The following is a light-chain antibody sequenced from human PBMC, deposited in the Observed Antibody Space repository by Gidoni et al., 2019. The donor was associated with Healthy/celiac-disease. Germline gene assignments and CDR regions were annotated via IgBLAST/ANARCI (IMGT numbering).Light chain of an antibody. CDR3: QQSYSSPPYT. CDR2: AAS. Sequence: DFQMPQSPSSLSASVGDRVTITSRASQSISSYLNGYQQKPGKAPKLLIYAASSLQSWVPSRRSGSGGWRDYTLINSSRQPEEYATYYYQQSYSSPPYTFGQGTKLEIK. V-gene: IGKV1-39*01. CDR1: QSISSY. J-gene: IGKJ2*01.